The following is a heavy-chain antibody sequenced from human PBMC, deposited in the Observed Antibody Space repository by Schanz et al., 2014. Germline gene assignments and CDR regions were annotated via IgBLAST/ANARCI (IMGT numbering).Heavy chain of an antibody. D-gene: IGHD2-15*01. V-gene: IGHV3-23*01. Sequence: EVQLLESGGGLVQPGGSLRLSCAASGFTFNSYAMTWVRQAPGKGLEWVSSISHSGGSKYYADSVKGRFTISRDNSENTLYLQMNSLSADDTAVFYCAKGMGSCSGGTCYDYYYYGLDVWGQGTTVSVSS. J-gene: IGHJ6*02. CDR2: ISHSGGSK. CDR1: GFTFNSYA. CDR3: AKGMGSCSGGTCYDYYYYGLDV.